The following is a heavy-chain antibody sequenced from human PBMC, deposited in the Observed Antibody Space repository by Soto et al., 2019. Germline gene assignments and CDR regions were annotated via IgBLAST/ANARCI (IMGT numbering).Heavy chain of an antibody. V-gene: IGHV3-33*01. CDR2: IWYDGSNK. CDR1: GFTFSSYG. Sequence: QVQLVESGGGVVQPGRSLRLSCAASGFTFSSYGMHWVRQAPGKGLEWVAVIWYDGSNKYYADSVKGRFTISRDNSKNTLYLQMNSLRAEDTAVYYCARAVLPTGPLYYYYYYYMDVWGKGTTVTVSS. CDR3: ARAVLPTGPLYYYYYYYMDV. J-gene: IGHJ6*03. D-gene: IGHD3-10*01.